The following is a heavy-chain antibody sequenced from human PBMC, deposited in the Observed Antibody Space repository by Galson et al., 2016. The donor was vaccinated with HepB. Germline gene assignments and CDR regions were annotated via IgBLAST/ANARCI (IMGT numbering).Heavy chain of an antibody. V-gene: IGHV1-3*01. CDR3: VRDEVPGPYYFEY. CDR1: GYNFITYG. D-gene: IGHD3-16*01. J-gene: IGHJ4*02. CDR2: INAGNGDT. Sequence: SVKVSCKASGYNFITYGMHWVRQAPGQRLEWMGWINAGNGDTIYAQKFQGRVTFTRDTSANTVHLDLSSLTSEDTAIYYCVRDEVPGPYYFEYWGQGILVTVSS.